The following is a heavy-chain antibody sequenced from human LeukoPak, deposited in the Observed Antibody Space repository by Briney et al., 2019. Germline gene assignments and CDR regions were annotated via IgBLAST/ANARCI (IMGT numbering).Heavy chain of an antibody. CDR3: ARENCTNGVCWAFDP. J-gene: IGHJ5*02. D-gene: IGHD2-8*01. V-gene: IGHV4-59*12. CDR1: GASINNYH. CDR2: IYYTGST. Sequence: PSETLSLTCSVSGASINNYHWSWIRQPPGRGLEWLGNIYYTGSTSYNPSLKSRVTFSVDTFNNQFSLHLSSVTAADTAVYYCARENCTNGVCWAFDPWGQGTLVTVSS.